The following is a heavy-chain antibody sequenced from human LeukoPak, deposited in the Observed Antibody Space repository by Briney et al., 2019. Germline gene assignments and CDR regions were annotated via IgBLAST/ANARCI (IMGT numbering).Heavy chain of an antibody. CDR3: ARGRYIVPAAIGAPDWFDP. CDR1: GGTFSSYA. CDR2: IIPILGIA. V-gene: IGHV1-69*04. D-gene: IGHD2-2*01. Sequence: SVKVSCKASGGTFSSYAISWVRQAPGQGLEWMGRIIPILGIANYAQKFQGRVTITADKSTSTAYMELSSLRSEDTAVYYYARGRYIVPAAIGAPDWFDPWGQGTLVTVSS. J-gene: IGHJ5*02.